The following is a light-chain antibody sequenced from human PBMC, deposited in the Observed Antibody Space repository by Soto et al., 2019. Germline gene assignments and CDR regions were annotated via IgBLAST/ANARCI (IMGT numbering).Light chain of an antibody. CDR2: AXS. V-gene: IGKV3-20*01. CDR1: QSVMXSY. CDR3: QQYGIATWT. J-gene: IGKJ1*01. Sequence: ESVLTLSPVTLCLSPVERATLSCRASQSVMXSYLGRYQHEPGQAPRLIIYAXSSSATGIPDRLSGSGSGTEFTLTISRLDPEDSAVYYCQQYGIATWTFGQGTKVDI.